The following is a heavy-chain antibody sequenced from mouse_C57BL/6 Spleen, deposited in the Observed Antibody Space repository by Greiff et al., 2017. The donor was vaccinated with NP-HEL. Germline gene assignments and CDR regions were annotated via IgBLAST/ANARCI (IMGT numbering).Heavy chain of an antibody. Sequence: VQLQQSGPELVKPGASVKISCKASGYAFSSSWMNWVKQRPGKGLEWIGRIYPGDGDTNYNGKFKGKATLTADKSSSTAYMQLSSLTSEDSAVYFCARRDRGYFDVWGTGTTVTVSS. CDR3: ARRDRGYFDV. CDR1: GYAFSSSW. J-gene: IGHJ1*03. V-gene: IGHV1-82*01. CDR2: IYPGDGDT.